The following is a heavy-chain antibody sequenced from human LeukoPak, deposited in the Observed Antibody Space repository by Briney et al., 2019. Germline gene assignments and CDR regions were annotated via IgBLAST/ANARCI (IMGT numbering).Heavy chain of an antibody. CDR2: IIPIFGTA. D-gene: IGHD3-22*01. Sequence: SVKVSCKASGGTFSSYVISWVRQAPGQGLEWMGGIIPIFGTANYAQRFQGRVTITADKSTSTAYMELSSLRSEDTAVYYCARGSLDYYDSSGYYYGGNYYYYMDVWGKGTTVTISS. CDR3: ARGSLDYYDSSGYYYGGNYYYYMDV. V-gene: IGHV1-69*06. J-gene: IGHJ6*03. CDR1: GGTFSSYV.